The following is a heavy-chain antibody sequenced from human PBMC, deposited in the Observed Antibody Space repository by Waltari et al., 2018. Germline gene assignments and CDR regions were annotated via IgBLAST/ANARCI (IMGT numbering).Heavy chain of an antibody. J-gene: IGHJ4*02. CDR1: GFTLSNYW. V-gene: IGHV3-7*03. CDR2: INKDGTET. D-gene: IGHD6-19*01. CDR3: IRDYGSPY. Sequence: EAQQVESGGDLVQPGGSLRLSCVVSGFTLSNYWMSWVRQAPGEGLEWLANINKDGTETYYVDSVRGRFTISKDDAKNSVYLQMNSLKVEDTAVYYCIRDYGSPYWGQGTLVTVSS.